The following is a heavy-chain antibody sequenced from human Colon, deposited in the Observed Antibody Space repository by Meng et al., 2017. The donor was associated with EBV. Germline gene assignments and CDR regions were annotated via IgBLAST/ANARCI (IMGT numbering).Heavy chain of an antibody. CDR1: RFTFSSYA. CDR2: ISGSGTST. Sequence: GQLGDAGGGLVQHGASLRFSRAASRFTFSSYAMSWVRQAPGKGLEWVSAISGSGTSTYYADSVKGRFTISRDNSKNTLYLQMDSLRVEDTAIYYCAKHYVRSHDYWGQGTLVTVSS. D-gene: IGHD3-10*02. J-gene: IGHJ4*02. V-gene: IGHV3-23*04. CDR3: AKHYVRSHDY.